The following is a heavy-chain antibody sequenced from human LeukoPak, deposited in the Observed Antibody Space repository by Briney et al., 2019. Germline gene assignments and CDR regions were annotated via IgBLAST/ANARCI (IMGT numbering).Heavy chain of an antibody. J-gene: IGHJ4*02. Sequence: GGSLRLSCEASGFTFSHYGMHWVRQAPGKGLEWVAVIWSDATNQFYADSVKGRFTISRDNFKNTVSLQMNSLRAEDTAVYYRAKDAQRGFDYSNSLQHWGQGSLVTVSS. V-gene: IGHV3-33*06. D-gene: IGHD4-11*01. CDR2: IWSDATNQ. CDR1: GFTFSHYG. CDR3: AKDAQRGFDYSNSLQH.